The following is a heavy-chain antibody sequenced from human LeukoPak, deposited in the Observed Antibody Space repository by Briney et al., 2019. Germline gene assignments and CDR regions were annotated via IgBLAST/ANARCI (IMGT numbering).Heavy chain of an antibody. Sequence: GRSLRLSCAASGFTFSSYAMHWVRQAPGKGLEWVAVISYDGSNKYYADSVKGRFTISRDNSKNTLYLQMNSLRAEDTAVYYCARDRNYYDRETSGYFDYWGQGTLVTVSS. V-gene: IGHV3-30*04. D-gene: IGHD3-22*01. J-gene: IGHJ4*02. CDR2: ISYDGSNK. CDR1: GFTFSSYA. CDR3: ARDRNYYDRETSGYFDY.